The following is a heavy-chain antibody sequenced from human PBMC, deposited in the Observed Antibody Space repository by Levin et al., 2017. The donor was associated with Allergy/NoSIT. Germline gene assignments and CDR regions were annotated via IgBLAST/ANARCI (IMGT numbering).Heavy chain of an antibody. V-gene: IGHV3-9*01. J-gene: IGHJ6*03. Sequence: QPGGSLRLSCAASGFTFDDYAMHWVRQAPGKGLEWVSGISWNSGSIGYADSVKGRFTISRDNAKNSLYLQMNSLRAEDTALYYCAKGYNWNDLTGMDVWGKGTTVTVSS. CDR1: GFTFDDYA. D-gene: IGHD1-20*01. CDR3: AKGYNWNDLTGMDV. CDR2: ISWNSGSI.